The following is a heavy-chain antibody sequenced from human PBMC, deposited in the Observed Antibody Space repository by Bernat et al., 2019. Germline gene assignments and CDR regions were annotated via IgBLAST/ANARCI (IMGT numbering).Heavy chain of an antibody. Sequence: EVQLLESGGGLVQPGGSLRLSCAASAFTFRSYVMAWVRQAPGKGLEWVSAIRGSGVSTYYADSVKGRFTISRDNSKNTLYLQMSSLRAEDTALYYCAKDLSGQQWLVAPDFRGQGTLVTVSS. V-gene: IGHV3-23*01. CDR3: AKDLSGQQWLVAPDF. CDR2: IRGSGVST. CDR1: AFTFRSYV. J-gene: IGHJ4*02. D-gene: IGHD6-19*01.